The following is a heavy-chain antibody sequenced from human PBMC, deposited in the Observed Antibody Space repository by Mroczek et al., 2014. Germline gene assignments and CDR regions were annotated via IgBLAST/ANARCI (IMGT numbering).Heavy chain of an antibody. V-gene: IGHV4-30-4*07. J-gene: IGHJ4*02. CDR2: MFYSGMT. CDR1: GGSIRGGGYT. Sequence: QVQLQQWGPRLVKPSQTLSLTCTVTGGSIRGGGYTHSWIRQAPGQGLEWIGYMFYSGMTFYNPSLKSRVAISVDTSKNQFSLNLTSVNVADTAVYYCMTTTMTNVDYWGQGSLVTVSS. CDR3: MTTTMTNVDY. D-gene: IGHD4-11*01.